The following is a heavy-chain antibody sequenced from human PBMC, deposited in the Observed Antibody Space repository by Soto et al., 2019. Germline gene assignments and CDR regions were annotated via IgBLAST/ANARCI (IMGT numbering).Heavy chain of an antibody. Sequence: QVQLVQSGAEVKKPGSSVKVSCKASGGTFSSYAISWVRQAPGQGLEWMGGIIPIFGTANYAQKFQGRVTITADKSTSTAYMELSSLRSEDTAVYYCASSNGEYCSSTSCPPMTLSYGDYYYGMDVWGQGTTVTVSS. V-gene: IGHV1-69*06. D-gene: IGHD2-2*01. J-gene: IGHJ6*02. CDR1: GGTFSSYA. CDR3: ASSNGEYCSSTSCPPMTLSYGDYYYGMDV. CDR2: IIPIFGTA.